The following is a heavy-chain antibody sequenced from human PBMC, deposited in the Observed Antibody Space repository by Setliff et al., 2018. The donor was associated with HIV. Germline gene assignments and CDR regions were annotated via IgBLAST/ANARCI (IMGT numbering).Heavy chain of an antibody. D-gene: IGHD2-2*01. V-gene: IGHV3-23*01. CDR1: GFTFSNFA. Sequence: AGGSLRLSCAATGFTFSNFAMSWVRQAPGKGLEWVSAISGGGGKTDYADSVKGRFTISRDNAKNTLYLQMNSLRAEDTAVYYCARGKIVVVPAAMRPFDYWGQGTLVTVSS. J-gene: IGHJ4*02. CDR2: ISGGGGKT. CDR3: ARGKIVVVPAAMRPFDY.